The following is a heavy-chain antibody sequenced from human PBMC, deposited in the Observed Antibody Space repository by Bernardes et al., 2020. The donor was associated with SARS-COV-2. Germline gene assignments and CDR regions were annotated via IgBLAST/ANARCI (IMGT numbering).Heavy chain of an antibody. CDR2: VIDTGSA. V-gene: IGHV4-34*01. J-gene: IGHJ4*02. D-gene: IGHD3-10*01. Sequence: SETLSLTCDVKGGSFEGYFWSWIRQSPAKGLEFIGEVIDTGSANSNPSLKRRVILSADKSKRQFSLSLTSLTAADTAVYYCARGQGGYYGSGSYYNWGGRPPYFDYWGQGTLVTVSS. CDR3: ARGQGGYYGSGSYYNWGGRPPYFDY. CDR1: GGSFEGYF.